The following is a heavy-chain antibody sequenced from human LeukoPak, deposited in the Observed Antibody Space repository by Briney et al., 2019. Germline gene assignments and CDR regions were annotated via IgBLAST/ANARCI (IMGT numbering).Heavy chain of an antibody. D-gene: IGHD1-26*01. CDR3: VRGASFDY. Sequence: GGSLRLSCAASGFTLTSYWMHWVRQAPGKGLVWVSRINSDGTSTAYADSVKGRFTISRDNAKNMLYLQMNSLRVDDTAVYYCVRGASFDYWGQGTLVAVSS. V-gene: IGHV3-74*01. CDR2: INSDGTST. CDR1: GFTLTSYW. J-gene: IGHJ4*02.